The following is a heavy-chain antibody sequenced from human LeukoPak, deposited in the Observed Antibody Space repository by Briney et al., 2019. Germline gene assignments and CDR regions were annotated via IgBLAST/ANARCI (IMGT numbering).Heavy chain of an antibody. V-gene: IGHV3-30-3*01. J-gene: IGHJ4*02. Sequence: PGGSLRLSCAASGFTFSSYAMHWVRQAPGKGLEWVAVISYDGSNKYYADSAKGRFTISRDNSKNTLYLQMNSLRAEDTAVYYCARAVCDSSGYYCYFDYWGQGTLVTVSS. CDR1: GFTFSSYA. CDR2: ISYDGSNK. CDR3: ARAVCDSSGYYCYFDY. D-gene: IGHD3-22*01.